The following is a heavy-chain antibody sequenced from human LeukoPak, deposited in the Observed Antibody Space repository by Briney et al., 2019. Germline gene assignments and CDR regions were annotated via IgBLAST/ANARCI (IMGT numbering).Heavy chain of an antibody. J-gene: IGHJ4*02. D-gene: IGHD3-22*01. CDR2: IYHSGST. CDR3: ARLSNYYDSSGDDY. CDR1: GYSIGSGYY. Sequence: SETLSLTCAVSGYSIGSGYYWGWIRQPPGKGLEWIGSIYHSGSTYYNPSLKSRVTISVDTSKNQFSLKLSSVTAADTAVYYCARLSNYYDSSGDDYWGQGTLVTVSS. V-gene: IGHV4-38-2*01.